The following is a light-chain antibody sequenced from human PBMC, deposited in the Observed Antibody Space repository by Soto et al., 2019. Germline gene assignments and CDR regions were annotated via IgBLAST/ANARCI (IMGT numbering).Light chain of an antibody. CDR1: QSPVDGDGITS. Sequence: DIVMTQTPLSLRVTLGQPASISCSSSQSPVDGDGITSLSWLHQRPGQPQRLXIYKVSNRFSGVPARFSGSGSGTEFNLTISSLQSEDFAVYFCQQYDDWLRLTFGGGTKLDIK. J-gene: IGKJ4*01. CDR3: QQYDDWLRLT. CDR2: KVS. V-gene: IGKV2-24*01.